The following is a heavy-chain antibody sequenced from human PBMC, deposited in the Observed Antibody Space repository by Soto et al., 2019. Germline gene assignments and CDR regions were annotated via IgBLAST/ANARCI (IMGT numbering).Heavy chain of an antibody. J-gene: IGHJ6*02. CDR3: AVLWFGEPYYYYGMDV. CDR1: GYTFTSYD. Sequence: ASVKVSCKASGYTFTSYDINWVRQATGQGLEWMGWMNPNSGNTGYAQKFQGRVTMTRNTSISTAYMELSSLRSEDTAVYYCAVLWFGEPYYYYGMDVWGQGTTVTVYS. CDR2: MNPNSGNT. V-gene: IGHV1-8*01. D-gene: IGHD3-10*01.